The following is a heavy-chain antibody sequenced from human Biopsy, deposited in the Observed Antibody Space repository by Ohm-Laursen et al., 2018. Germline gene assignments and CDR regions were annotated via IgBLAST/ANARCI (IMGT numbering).Heavy chain of an antibody. CDR3: ARDQSGLRGINWYFDL. Sequence: SLRLSCAASGFTFSNYGMHWVRQAPGKGLEWVALIWYDGSNKNSEDSVKGRFTVSRDNSKNTLFLQMNNLRAEGTAVYYCARDQSGLRGINWYFDLWGRGTLVTVSS. J-gene: IGHJ2*01. D-gene: IGHD5/OR15-5a*01. CDR2: IWYDGSNK. CDR1: GFTFSNYG. V-gene: IGHV3-33*01.